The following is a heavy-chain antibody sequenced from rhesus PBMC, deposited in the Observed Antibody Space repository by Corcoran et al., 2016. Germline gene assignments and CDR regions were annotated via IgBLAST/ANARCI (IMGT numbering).Heavy chain of an antibody. J-gene: IGHJ4*01. CDR1: GGSISSSNW. CDR3: ARRVITVTMDHYFDY. D-gene: IGHD3-9*01. Sequence: QVQLQESGPGLVKPSETLSLTCAVSGGSISSSNWCSWIRQPPGQGLEWIGNIGGSSGSTYYNPSLKSRVTISKDTSKNQFSLKLSSVTAADTAVYYCARRVITVTMDHYFDYWGQGVLVTVSS. CDR2: IGGSSGST. V-gene: IGHV4-65*02.